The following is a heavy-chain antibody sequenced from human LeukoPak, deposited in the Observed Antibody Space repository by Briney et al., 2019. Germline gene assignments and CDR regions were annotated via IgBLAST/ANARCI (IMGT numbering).Heavy chain of an antibody. CDR1: GYSFTSYW. V-gene: IGHV5-51*01. CDR3: ARPRDTAMVLFDY. D-gene: IGHD5-18*01. CDR2: IYPGDSDT. J-gene: IGHJ4*02. Sequence: GESLKISCKGSGYSFTSYWIGWVRQMPGKGLEWVGIIYPGDSDTRYSPSFQGQVTISADKSISTAYLQWSSLKASDTAMYYCARPRDTAMVLFDYWGQGTLVTVSS.